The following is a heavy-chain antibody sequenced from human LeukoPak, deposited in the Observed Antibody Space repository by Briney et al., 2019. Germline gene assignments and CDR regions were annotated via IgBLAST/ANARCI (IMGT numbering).Heavy chain of an antibody. J-gene: IGHJ6*03. Sequence: PSETLSLTCTVSGGSISSYYWSWIRQPPGKGLEWIGYTYYSGSTNYNPSLKSRVTISVDTSKNQFSLKLSSVTAADTAVYYCAGVPLSPYYYYLDVWGKGTTVTVSS. CDR2: TYYSGST. V-gene: IGHV4-59*01. CDR3: AGVPLSPYYYYLDV. CDR1: GGSISSYY.